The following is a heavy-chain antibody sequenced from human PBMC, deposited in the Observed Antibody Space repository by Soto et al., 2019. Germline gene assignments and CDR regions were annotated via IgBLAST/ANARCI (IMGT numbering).Heavy chain of an antibody. CDR1: GGSISHYY. CDR3: GRRAYYDSSGYDY. D-gene: IGHD3-22*01. V-gene: IGHV4-59*08. Sequence: SETLSVTCIVSGGSISHYYWSWIRPPPGKGLEWIGYIYYSGSTIYNPSLKSQVTISVDTSKSQFSLKLSSVTAADTAVYYCGRRAYYDSSGYDYWGQGTLVTVSS. J-gene: IGHJ4*02. CDR2: IYYSGST.